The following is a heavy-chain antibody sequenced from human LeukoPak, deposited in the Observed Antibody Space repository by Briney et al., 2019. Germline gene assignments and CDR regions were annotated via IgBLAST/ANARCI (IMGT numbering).Heavy chain of an antibody. CDR3: ARVPHRKGTAYDY. D-gene: IGHD1-1*01. J-gene: IGHJ4*02. CDR2: INHSGST. CDR1: GGSFSGYY. V-gene: IGHV4-34*01. Sequence: SETLSLTCAVYGGSFSGYYWSWIRQPPGKGLEWIGEINHSGSTNYNPSLKSRVTISVDTSKNQFSLKLSSVTAADTAVYYCARVPHRKGTAYDYWGQGNLVTVSS.